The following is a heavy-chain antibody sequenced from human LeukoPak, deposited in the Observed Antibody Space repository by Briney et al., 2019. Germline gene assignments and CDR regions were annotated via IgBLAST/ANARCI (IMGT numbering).Heavy chain of an antibody. J-gene: IGHJ4*02. Sequence: PGGSLRLSCAASGFTFSNDWMSWVRQAPGKGLEWVGRMKSKTDGGTTDYAAPVKGRFTISRDNSKNTLYLQVNSLRAEDTAVYYCARVVYDSDWYVDFWGQGTLVTVSS. CDR2: MKSKTDGGTT. CDR1: GFTFSNDW. D-gene: IGHD3-22*01. CDR3: ARVVYDSDWYVDF. V-gene: IGHV3-15*01.